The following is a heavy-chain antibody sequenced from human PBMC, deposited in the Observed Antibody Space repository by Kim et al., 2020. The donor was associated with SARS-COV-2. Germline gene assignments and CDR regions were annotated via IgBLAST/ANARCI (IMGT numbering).Heavy chain of an antibody. CDR2: IYYSGST. Sequence: SETLSLTCTVSGGSISSYYWSWIRQPPGKGLEWIGYIYYSGSTNYNPSLKSRVTISVDTSKNQFSLKLSSVTAADTAVYYCARENWNDDGDYYGMDVWGQGTTVTVSS. D-gene: IGHD1-1*01. V-gene: IGHV4-59*13. CDR1: GGSISSYY. J-gene: IGHJ6*02. CDR3: ARENWNDDGDYYGMDV.